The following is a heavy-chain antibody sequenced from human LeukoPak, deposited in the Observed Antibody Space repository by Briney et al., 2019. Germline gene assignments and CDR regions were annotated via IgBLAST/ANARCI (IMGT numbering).Heavy chain of an antibody. CDR3: ARSESLDY. V-gene: IGHV5-51*01. Sequence: GESLKISCKGSGYSFTSYWIGWVRQMPGKSLEWMAMIYPGDSEIRYSPSFQGQVTISADKSISTAYLQWSSLKASDTAMYYRARSESLDYWGQGTLVTVSS. CDR2: IYPGDSEI. J-gene: IGHJ4*02. CDR1: GYSFTSYW. D-gene: IGHD3-10*01.